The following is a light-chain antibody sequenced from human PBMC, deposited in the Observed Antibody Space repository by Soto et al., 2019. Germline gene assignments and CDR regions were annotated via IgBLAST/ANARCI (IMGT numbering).Light chain of an antibody. J-gene: IGKJ3*01. Sequence: EIVLTQSPGTLSLSPGERATLSCRASQSVSSNLAWYQQKPGQAPRLIIHGASRRATDIPDRFSGSGSGADFTLTINTLEPEDFAAYYCQQSGSSPFTFGPGTKVDIK. V-gene: IGKV3-20*01. CDR3: QQSGSSPFT. CDR1: QSVSSN. CDR2: GAS.